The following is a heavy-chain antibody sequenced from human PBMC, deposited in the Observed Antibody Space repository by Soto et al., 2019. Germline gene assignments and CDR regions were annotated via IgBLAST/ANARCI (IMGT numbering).Heavy chain of an antibody. Sequence: SQTLSLTCAISGDSVSSSSVTWNWIRQSPSRGLEWLGRTYYRSKWYNDYAESVKSRITINPDTSKNQFSLHLNFVTPEDTAVYYCVRLIGNSWLDFWGQETLVTVS. CDR3: VRLIGNSWLDF. CDR1: GDSVSSSSVT. D-gene: IGHD1-26*01. CDR2: TYYRSKWYN. V-gene: IGHV6-1*01. J-gene: IGHJ5*01.